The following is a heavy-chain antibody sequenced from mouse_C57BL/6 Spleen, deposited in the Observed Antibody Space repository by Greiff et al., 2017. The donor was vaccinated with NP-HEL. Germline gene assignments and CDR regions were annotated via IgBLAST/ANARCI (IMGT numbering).Heavy chain of an antibody. CDR2: IDPSDSYT. D-gene: IGHD1-1*01. J-gene: IGHJ2*01. Sequence: VQLQQPGAELVMPGASVKLSCKASGYTFTSYWMHWVKQRPGQGLEWIGEIDPSDSYTNYNQKFKGKSTLTVDKSSSTAYMQLSSLTSEDSAVYYCARGGTTVDYWGQGTTLTGSS. V-gene: IGHV1-69*01. CDR3: ARGGTTVDY. CDR1: GYTFTSYW.